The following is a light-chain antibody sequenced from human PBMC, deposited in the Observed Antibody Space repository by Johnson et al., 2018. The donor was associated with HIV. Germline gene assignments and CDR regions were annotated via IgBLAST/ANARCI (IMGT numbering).Light chain of an antibody. J-gene: IGLJ1*01. Sequence: QSVLTQPPSVSAAPGQKVTISCSGSSSNIGNNYVSWYQQLPGTAPKLLIYDNNKRPSGIPDRFSGSTSGTSATLGITGLQTWDEADYYCGTWDTRPGAQYVLGSGTKVTVL. CDR1: SSNIGNNY. CDR2: DNN. CDR3: GTWDTRPGAQYV. V-gene: IGLV1-51*01.